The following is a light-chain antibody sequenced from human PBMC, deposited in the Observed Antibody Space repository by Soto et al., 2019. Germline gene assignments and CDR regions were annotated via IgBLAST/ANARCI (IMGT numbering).Light chain of an antibody. V-gene: IGLV2-14*03. CDR1: SSDVGAYNY. CDR3: SSYSSGSTPCVV. CDR2: DVS. Sequence: QSALTQPASVSGSPGQSITISCTGASSDVGAYNYVSWYQQYPGKAPKLMIYDVSNRPSGVSIRFSGSKSGNTASLTISGLTVEDEADYSCSSYSSGSTPCVVFGGGTKLTVL. J-gene: IGLJ2*01.